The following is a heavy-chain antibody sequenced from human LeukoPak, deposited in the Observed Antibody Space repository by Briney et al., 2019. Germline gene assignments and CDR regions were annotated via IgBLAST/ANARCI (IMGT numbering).Heavy chain of an antibody. V-gene: IGHV4-39*07. Sequence: KASETLSLTCTVSGASTSSRSYYWGWIRQPPGKGLECVGNIYSSGATYYNPSLKSRVTISVDTSKSQFSLKLSSVTAADTAVYYCASDYGGNSKGDYWGQGTLVTVSS. CDR3: ASDYGGNSKGDY. CDR1: GASTSSRSYY. D-gene: IGHD4-23*01. CDR2: IYSSGAT. J-gene: IGHJ4*02.